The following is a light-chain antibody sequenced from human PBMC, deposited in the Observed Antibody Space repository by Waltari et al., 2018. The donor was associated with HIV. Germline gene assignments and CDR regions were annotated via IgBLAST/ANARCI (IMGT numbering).Light chain of an antibody. CDR2: AAS. CDR1: QGMSSR. Sequence: DIQMTQSPSSVSASVGDRVTITRRASQGMSSRLAWYQQKPGKAPKLLIYAASSLQSGVPSRFSGSGSGTDFTLTISNRQPEDFATYYCQQANSYPQLTCGGGTKVEIK. J-gene: IGKJ4*01. CDR3: QQANSYPQLT. V-gene: IGKV1-12*01.